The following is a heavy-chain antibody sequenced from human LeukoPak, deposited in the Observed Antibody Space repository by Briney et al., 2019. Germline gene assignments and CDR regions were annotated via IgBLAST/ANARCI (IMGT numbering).Heavy chain of an antibody. J-gene: IGHJ4*02. Sequence: SGKVCCKASGCTFSSYAISRVRQAPGQGLEWMGRIIPIRGIANYAQKFQGRVTITADKSTSTAYMELSSLSSEDTAVYYCARGRVRGNQGFDYWGQGTLVTVAS. V-gene: IGHV1-69*04. CDR2: IIPIRGIA. D-gene: IGHD2-15*01. CDR1: GCTFSSYA. CDR3: ARGRVRGNQGFDY.